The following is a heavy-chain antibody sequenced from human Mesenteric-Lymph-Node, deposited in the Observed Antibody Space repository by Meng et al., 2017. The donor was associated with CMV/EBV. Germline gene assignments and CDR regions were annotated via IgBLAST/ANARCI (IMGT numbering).Heavy chain of an antibody. V-gene: IGHV3-30-3*01. CDR3: ARVGTGGYGYFDY. CDR2: ILCDGNNR. D-gene: IGHD1-1*01. Sequence: GGSLRLSCEVSGFTFSGYAMHWVRQAPGKGLEWVAVILCDGNNRYYADSVEGRFTISRDNAKNTLYLQLNSLRTEDTAVYYCARVGTGGYGYFDYWGQGTLVTGSS. J-gene: IGHJ4*01. CDR1: GFTFSGYA.